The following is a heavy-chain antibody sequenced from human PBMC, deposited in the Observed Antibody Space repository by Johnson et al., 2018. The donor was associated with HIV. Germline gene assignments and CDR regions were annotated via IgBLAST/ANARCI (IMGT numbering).Heavy chain of an antibody. Sequence: VQLVESGGGLVQPVRSLRLSCAASGFTFDDYAMHWVRQAPGKGLEWVSGISWNSGSIGYADSVKGRFTISRDNAKNSLYLQMNSLRAEDTALYYCARGTYFDIWGQGTMVTVSS. D-gene: IGHD1-1*01. CDR1: GFTFDDYA. V-gene: IGHV3-9*01. CDR3: ARGTYFDI. CDR2: ISWNSGSI. J-gene: IGHJ3*02.